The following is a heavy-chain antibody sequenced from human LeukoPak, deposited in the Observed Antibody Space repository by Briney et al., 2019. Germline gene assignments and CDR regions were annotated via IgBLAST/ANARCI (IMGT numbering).Heavy chain of an antibody. J-gene: IGHJ4*02. CDR2: VSNGGDTP. CDR1: GFTFSTSA. CDR3: AKRAQGDSGWYTFGY. V-gene: IGHV3-23*01. Sequence: GGSLRLSCAASGFTFSTSAMNWVRQAPGKGLEWVSSVSNGGDTPYYADSVKGRFTISRDNSKNALFLQMNSLRVDDTAVYYCAKRAQGDSGWYTFGYWGQGSLVTVSS. D-gene: IGHD6-19*01.